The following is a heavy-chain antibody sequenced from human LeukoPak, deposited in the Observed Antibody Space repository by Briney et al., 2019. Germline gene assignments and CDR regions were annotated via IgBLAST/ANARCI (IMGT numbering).Heavy chain of an antibody. Sequence: GGSLRLSCAASGFTFSSYAMTWVRQAPGKGLEWVSTITGNGYTNYADSVKGRFTISRDISKSTLFLQMNSLRADDTAVYYCAKGMSFDYWGQGALVTVSS. CDR3: AKGMSFDY. V-gene: IGHV3-23*01. CDR2: ITGNGYT. CDR1: GFTFSSYA. J-gene: IGHJ4*02.